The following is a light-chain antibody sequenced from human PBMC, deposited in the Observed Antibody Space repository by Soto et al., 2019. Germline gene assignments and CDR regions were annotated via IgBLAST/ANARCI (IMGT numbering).Light chain of an antibody. V-gene: IGKV4-1*01. CDR2: WAA. J-gene: IGKJ1*01. Sequence: DIVMTQSPDSLAVSLGERATINCKSSQSVLYTSNNKNYLDWYQQKPGQPPKRLFCWAATREFGFPDRFSGSGSGTDFTLTISSLQAEDVAVYYCQQYYSCPPTFGQGTRVEIK. CDR1: QSVLYTSNNKNY. CDR3: QQYYSCPPT.